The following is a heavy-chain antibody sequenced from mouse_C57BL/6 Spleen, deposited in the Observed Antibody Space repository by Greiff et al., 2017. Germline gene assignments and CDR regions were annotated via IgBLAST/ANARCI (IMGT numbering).Heavy chain of an antibody. V-gene: IGHV5-4*03. CDR3: ARGDGNLDY. Sequence: EVKLMESGGGLVKPGGSLKLSCAASGFTFSSYAMSWVRQTPEKRLEWVATISDGGSYTYYPDNVKGRFTISRDNAKNNLYLQMSHLKYEDTAMYYCARGDGNLDYWGQGTTLTVSS. CDR1: GFTFSSYA. CDR2: ISDGGSYT. D-gene: IGHD2-1*01. J-gene: IGHJ2*01.